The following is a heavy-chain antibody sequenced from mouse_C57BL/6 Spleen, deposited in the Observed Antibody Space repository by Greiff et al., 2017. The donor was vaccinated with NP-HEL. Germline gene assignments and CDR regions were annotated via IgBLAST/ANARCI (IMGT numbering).Heavy chain of an antibody. CDR3: ARQDYDSPYAMDY. V-gene: IGHV5-17*01. Sequence: EVHLVESGGGLVKPGGSLKLSCAASGFTFSDYGMHWVRQAPEKGLEWVAYISSGSSTIYYADTVKGRFTISRDNAKNTLFLQMTSLRSEDTAMYYCARQDYDSPYAMDYWGQRTSVTVSS. J-gene: IGHJ4*01. CDR2: ISSGSSTI. CDR1: GFTFSDYG. D-gene: IGHD2-4*01.